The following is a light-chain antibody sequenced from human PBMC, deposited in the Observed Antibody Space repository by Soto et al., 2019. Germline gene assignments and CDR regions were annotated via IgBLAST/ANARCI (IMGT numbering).Light chain of an antibody. V-gene: IGKV2-28*01. CDR3: MQVLHTPFS. Sequence: DIVMTQSPPSLSVTPGEPASTSCRSSQSLLHSDGYTYVDWYVQRPGQSPQLLIYLGSNRASGVPDRLSGSGSGTDFTLKISKVESEDVGIYYCMQVLHTPFSFGPGTKVDIK. CDR2: LGS. CDR1: QSLLHSDGYTY. J-gene: IGKJ3*01.